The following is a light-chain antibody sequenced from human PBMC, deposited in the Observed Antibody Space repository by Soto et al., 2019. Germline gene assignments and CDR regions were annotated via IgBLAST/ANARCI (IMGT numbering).Light chain of an antibody. CDR3: QQRSNWPIT. CDR2: GAS. CDR1: QSVPNSY. Sequence: ELVLTHSPVTLSFSPGESATLSCRASQSVPNSYLAWYQQKPGQAPRLLIYGASSRATGIPVRFSGSGSGTDFTLTISSLEPEDFAVYYCQQRSNWPITSGQGTRLEIK. J-gene: IGKJ5*01. V-gene: IGKV3D-20*02.